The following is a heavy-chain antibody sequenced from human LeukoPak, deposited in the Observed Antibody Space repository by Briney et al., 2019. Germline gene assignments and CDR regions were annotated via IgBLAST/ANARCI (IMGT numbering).Heavy chain of an antibody. CDR2: IKQDGSEK. CDR3: ASGDALDY. V-gene: IGHV3-7*01. D-gene: IGHD3-10*01. Sequence: GGSLRFSCAASGFTVRNYWMTWVRQAPGKGLEWVATIKQDGSEKYYMDSVKGRFTISRDNAKNSLYLQMNSLRAEDRAVYYCASGDALDYWGKGNLVTVSS. CDR1: GFTVRNYW. J-gene: IGHJ4*02.